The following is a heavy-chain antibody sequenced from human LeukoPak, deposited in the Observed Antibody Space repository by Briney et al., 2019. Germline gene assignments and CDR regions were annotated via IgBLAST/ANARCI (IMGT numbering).Heavy chain of an antibody. CDR1: GGSISYYY. J-gene: IGHJ4*02. Sequence: PSETLSLTCSVSGGSISYYYWTWIRQPAGKGLEWIRRTYTSGGTNYNPSLKSRVSMSVDTSKNQFSLKLSSVTAADTAVYYCARGVVPASHFDYWGQGTLVTVSS. D-gene: IGHD2-2*01. CDR3: ARGVVPASHFDY. V-gene: IGHV4-4*07. CDR2: TYTSGGT.